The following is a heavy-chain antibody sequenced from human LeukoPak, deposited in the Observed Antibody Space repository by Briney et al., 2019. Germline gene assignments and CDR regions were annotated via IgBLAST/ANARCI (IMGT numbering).Heavy chain of an antibody. Sequence: GGSLRLSCAASGFTFNDYYMSWIRQAPGKGLEWLSYINIGGANTHYADSVKGRFTISRDNAKKSLYLEMNNLRAEDTAVYYCATDGGGFDTWGQGVLVTVSS. CDR3: ATDGGGFDT. V-gene: IGHV3-11*01. D-gene: IGHD6-25*01. CDR1: GFTFNDYY. CDR2: INIGGANT. J-gene: IGHJ5*02.